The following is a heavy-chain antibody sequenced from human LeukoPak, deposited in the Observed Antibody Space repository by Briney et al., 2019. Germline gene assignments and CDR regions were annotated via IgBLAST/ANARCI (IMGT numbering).Heavy chain of an antibody. CDR3: ARASVDIVATAY. J-gene: IGHJ4*02. D-gene: IGHD5-12*01. CDR1: GGSFSGYY. V-gene: IGHV4-34*01. Sequence: PSETLSLTCAVYGGSFSGYYWSWIRQPPGKGLEWIGEINHSGSTNYNPSLKSRVTISVDTSKNQFSLKLSSVTAADTAVYYCARASVDIVATAYWGQGTLVTVSS. CDR2: INHSGST.